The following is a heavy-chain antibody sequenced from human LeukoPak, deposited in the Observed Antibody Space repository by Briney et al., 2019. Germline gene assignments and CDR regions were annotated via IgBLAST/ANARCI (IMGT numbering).Heavy chain of an antibody. J-gene: IGHJ3*02. Sequence: ASVKVSCKASGYTFSSYAMNWVRQAPGQGLEWMGWINPNSGDTNFAQKLQGRVTMTTDTSTSTAYMELRSLRSDDTAVYYCARGIRYYYDSSGDAFDIWGQGTMVTVSS. D-gene: IGHD3-22*01. CDR2: INPNSGDT. CDR3: ARGIRYYYDSSGDAFDI. CDR1: GYTFSSYA. V-gene: IGHV1-18*01.